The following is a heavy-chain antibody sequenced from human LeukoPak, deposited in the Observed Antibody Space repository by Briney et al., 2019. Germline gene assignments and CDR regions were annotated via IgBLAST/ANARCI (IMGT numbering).Heavy chain of an antibody. CDR3: ARQLDAGYSSSWYDY. CDR2: IIPIFGTA. V-gene: IGHV1-69*05. Sequence: SVKVSCKASGGTFSSYAISWVRQAPGQGLEWMGGIIPIFGTANYAQKFQGRVTITTDESTSTAYMELSSLRSEDTAVYYCARQLDAGYSSSWYDYWGQGTLVTVSS. CDR1: GGTFSSYA. D-gene: IGHD6-13*01. J-gene: IGHJ4*02.